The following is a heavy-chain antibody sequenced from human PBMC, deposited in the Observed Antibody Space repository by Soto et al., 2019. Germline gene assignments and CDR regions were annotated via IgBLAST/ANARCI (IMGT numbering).Heavy chain of an antibody. D-gene: IGHD5-18*01. Sequence: ASVKVSCKASGGTFSSYAISWVRQAPGQGLEWMGGIIPIFGTANYAQKFQGRVTITADESTSTAYMELSSLRSEDTAVYYCARTTVDTAMVFDYWGQGTLVTVSS. CDR1: GGTFSSYA. V-gene: IGHV1-69*13. CDR2: IIPIFGTA. J-gene: IGHJ4*02. CDR3: ARTTVDTAMVFDY.